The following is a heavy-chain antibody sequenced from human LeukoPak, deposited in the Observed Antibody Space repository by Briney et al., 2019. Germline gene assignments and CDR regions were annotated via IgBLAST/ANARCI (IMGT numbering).Heavy chain of an antibody. CDR2: IYPGDSDT. CDR1: GYSFTSYW. Sequence: GESLKISCKGSGYSFTSYWIGWVRQMPGKGLEWMGIIYPGDSDTRYSPSFQGQVTISADKSISTAYLQWSSLKASDTAMYYCARPRPNYYDSSGYDAFDIWGQGTMVTVSS. D-gene: IGHD3-22*01. J-gene: IGHJ3*02. CDR3: ARPRPNYYDSSGYDAFDI. V-gene: IGHV5-51*01.